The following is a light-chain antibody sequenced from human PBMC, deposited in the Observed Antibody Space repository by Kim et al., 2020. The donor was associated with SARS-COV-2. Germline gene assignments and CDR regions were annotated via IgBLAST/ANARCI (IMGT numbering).Light chain of an antibody. Sequence: ASVGDRVTITCRSSQDIRNDLGWYQQNPGGAPKRLIYGASSLQSGVPSRFSGSGSGTEFTLTISSLQPEDFGTYYCQQSYSAPLTYGGGTKVDIK. CDR2: GAS. CDR1: QDIRND. CDR3: QQSYSAPLT. V-gene: IGKV1-17*01. J-gene: IGKJ4*01.